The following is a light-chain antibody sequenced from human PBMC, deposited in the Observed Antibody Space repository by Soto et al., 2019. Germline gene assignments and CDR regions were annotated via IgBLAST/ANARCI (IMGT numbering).Light chain of an antibody. V-gene: IGLV2-14*01. CDR1: SSDVGAYNY. Sequence: QSALTQPASVSGSPGQSITISCTGTSSDVGAYNYVSWYQQYPGKAPKLIIFEVSNRPSGASNRFSGSKSGNTASLTISGLQCEDEADYYCSSYTTSSSLEFGGGTKLTVL. CDR2: EVS. CDR3: SSYTTSSSLE. J-gene: IGLJ3*02.